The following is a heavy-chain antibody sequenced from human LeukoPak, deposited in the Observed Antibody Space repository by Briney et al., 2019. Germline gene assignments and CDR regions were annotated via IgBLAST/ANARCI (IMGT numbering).Heavy chain of an antibody. CDR3: AKYVAEELGYCSSTSCHYYYYGMDV. V-gene: IGHV3-23*01. J-gene: IGHJ6*02. D-gene: IGHD2-2*01. Sequence: GGSLRLSCAASGITFSSYAMSWVRQAPGKGLEWVSAISGSGGSTYYADSVKGRFTISRDNSKNTLYLQMNSLRAEDTAVYYCAKYVAEELGYCSSTSCHYYYYGMDVWGQGTTVTVSS. CDR1: GITFSSYA. CDR2: ISGSGGST.